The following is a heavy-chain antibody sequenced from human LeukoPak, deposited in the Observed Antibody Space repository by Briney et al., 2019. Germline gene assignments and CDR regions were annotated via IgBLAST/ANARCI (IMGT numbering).Heavy chain of an antibody. D-gene: IGHD1-26*01. V-gene: IGHV4-4*02. CDR3: ARDSGAHNWFDP. CDR2: IYYSGST. J-gene: IGHJ5*02. Sequence: SETLSLTCAVSGGSISSSNWWSWVRQPPGKGLEWIGEIYYSGSTNYNPSLKSRVTISVDKSKNQFSLKLNSVTAADTAVYYCARDSGAHNWFDPWGQGTLVTVSS. CDR1: GGSISSSNW.